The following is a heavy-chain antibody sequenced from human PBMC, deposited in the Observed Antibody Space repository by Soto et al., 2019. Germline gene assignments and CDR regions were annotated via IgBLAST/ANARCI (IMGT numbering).Heavy chain of an antibody. D-gene: IGHD6-6*01. CDR3: AREGIAARPYFQH. Sequence: GGSLRLSCAASGFAFSTYGAHWVRQAPGKRLEWVALISYDGSNKYYADSVKGRFTISRDNSKNTLYLQMNSLRAEDTAVYYCAREGIAARPYFQHWGQGTLVTVSS. CDR2: ISYDGSNK. CDR1: GFAFSTYG. J-gene: IGHJ1*01. V-gene: IGHV3-30-3*01.